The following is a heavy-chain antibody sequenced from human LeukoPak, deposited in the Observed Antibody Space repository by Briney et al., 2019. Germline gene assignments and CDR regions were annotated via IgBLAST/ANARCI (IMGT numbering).Heavy chain of an antibody. CDR2: VFHSGTT. D-gene: IGHD5-24*01. CDR1: GDFLTSHF. CDR3: ARRMATVTDAFDI. Sequence: KSSETLSLTCNVSGDFLTSHFWSWIRQTPGKGLEWIGYVFHSGTTNYSPSLKSRVTISLDTSKKQFYLRLASVTAADTAVYYCARRMATVTDAFDIWGRGTMVSVSS. V-gene: IGHV4-59*08. J-gene: IGHJ3*02.